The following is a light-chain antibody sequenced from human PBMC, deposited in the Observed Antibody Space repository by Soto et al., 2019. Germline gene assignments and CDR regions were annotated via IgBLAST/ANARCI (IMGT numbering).Light chain of an antibody. CDR1: SSNIGSNT. J-gene: IGLJ1*01. CDR3: AAWDDSLNGYV. Sequence: QSVLTQPPSASGTPGQRVTISCSGSSSNIGSNTVNWYQQLPGTAPKLLIYSDNQRPSGVPDRFSGSKSGTSASLAISGLQSEDEDEYYWAAWDDSLNGYVFGTGTKLTVL. V-gene: IGLV1-44*01. CDR2: SDN.